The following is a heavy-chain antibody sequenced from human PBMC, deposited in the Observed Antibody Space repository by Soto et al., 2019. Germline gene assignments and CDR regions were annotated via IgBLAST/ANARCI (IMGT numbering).Heavy chain of an antibody. D-gene: IGHD3-9*01. CDR3: ERGSILTGYSDY. Sequence: EPLSLTCGFDGGTIIGYYWSWIRQPPGKGLEWIGEINHSGSTNYNPSLKSRVIISVDTSKNQFSLKLSSVTAADTAVYYCERGSILTGYSDYWGQGTLVTVSS. CDR1: GGTIIGYY. CDR2: INHSGST. V-gene: IGHV4-34*01. J-gene: IGHJ4*02.